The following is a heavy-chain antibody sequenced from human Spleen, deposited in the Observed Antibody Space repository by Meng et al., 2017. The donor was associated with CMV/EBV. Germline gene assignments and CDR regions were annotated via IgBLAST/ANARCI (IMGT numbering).Heavy chain of an antibody. D-gene: IGHD4-17*01. V-gene: IGHV3-7*01. CDR3: ARLQGGVTTYDY. CDR2: INQDGSDI. J-gene: IGHJ4*02. CDR1: GFTFSDYW. Sequence: SCASSGFTFSDYWMRWVRPAPGKGLEWVASINQDGSDIHYVDPVKGRFPISRDNAQNSLYLQMSSVKAEDTAVYFCARLQGGVTTYDYWGQGTLVTVSS.